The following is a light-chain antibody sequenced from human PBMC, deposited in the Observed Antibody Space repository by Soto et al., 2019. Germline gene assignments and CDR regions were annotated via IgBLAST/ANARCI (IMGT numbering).Light chain of an antibody. CDR1: QSISSW. V-gene: IGKV1-5*03. CDR2: KGS. J-gene: IGKJ1*01. CDR3: QQYNDNWT. Sequence: DIQMTQSPSTLSASVGDTITITCLASQSISSWLAWYQQKPGKAPKLLIYKGSTLQSGVPSRFSGSGSGTEFTLAFSSLQPDDSATYYCQQYNDNWTFGQGTKVDIK.